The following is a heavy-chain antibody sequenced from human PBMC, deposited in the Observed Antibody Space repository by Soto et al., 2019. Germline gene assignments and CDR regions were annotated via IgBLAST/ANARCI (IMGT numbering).Heavy chain of an antibody. CDR2: IIPVFGTT. CDR3: ARSSPYIVVRKPTGNQDYYGMDV. Sequence: QVQLVQSGAEVKKPGSSVKVFCMASGGTFSNYTISWVRQAPGQGLEWMGGIIPVFGTTDYEQKFQGRVTITADGSTSTAYMKLSSLRSADTAVYYCARSSPYIVVRKPTGNQDYYGMDVWGQGTTVTVSS. CDR1: GGTFSNYT. D-gene: IGHD2-2*01. J-gene: IGHJ6*02. V-gene: IGHV1-69*01.